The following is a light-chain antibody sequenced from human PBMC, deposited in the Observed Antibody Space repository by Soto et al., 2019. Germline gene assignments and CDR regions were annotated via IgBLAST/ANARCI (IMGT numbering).Light chain of an antibody. J-gene: IGLJ2*01. CDR1: SSDVGGYNY. Sequence: QSALTQPPSASGSPGQSVTISCTGTSSDVGGYNYVSWYQQHPGKAPTLIIYEVSKRPSGVPDRLSGSKSGNTASLTVSGLQAEDEADYYCSSYAGSNNLFGGGTKLTVL. CDR2: EVS. V-gene: IGLV2-8*01. CDR3: SSYAGSNNL.